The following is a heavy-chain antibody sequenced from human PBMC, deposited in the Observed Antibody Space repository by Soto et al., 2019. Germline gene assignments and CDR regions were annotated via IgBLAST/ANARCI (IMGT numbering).Heavy chain of an antibody. CDR3: IRGGSPYYYDY. Sequence: EVQLVESGGGLVQPGGSLKLSCEASGFIFSGSAVHWVRQASGKGLEWVGRILSKAGNYATAYPASMKVRFTITTDDSENTAFLQMNRLKAEDKAVYDCIRGGSPYYYDYWGQGTLVAVSS. V-gene: IGHV3-73*01. J-gene: IGHJ4*02. CDR1: GFIFSGSA. CDR2: ILSKAGNYAT.